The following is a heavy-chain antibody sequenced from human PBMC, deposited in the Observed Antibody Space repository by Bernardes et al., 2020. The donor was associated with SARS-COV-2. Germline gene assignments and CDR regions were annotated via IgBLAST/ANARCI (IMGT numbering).Heavy chain of an antibody. J-gene: IGHJ4*02. CDR1: GGSINTYY. D-gene: IGHD4-17*01. Sequence: SETLSLTCTVSGGSINTYYWSWIRQPAGKGLEWIGLIYSSGRTNYNPSLKSRVTMSVDTSKNQFSLKLTSVTAADTAVYFCARGADYGDRLDYWGQGILVTVSS. CDR2: IYSSGRT. CDR3: ARGADYGDRLDY. V-gene: IGHV4-4*07.